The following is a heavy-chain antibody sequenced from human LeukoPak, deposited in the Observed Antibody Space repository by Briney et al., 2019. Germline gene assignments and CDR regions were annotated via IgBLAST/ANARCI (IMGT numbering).Heavy chain of an antibody. CDR1: GFTFSSYA. Sequence: GGSLRLSCAASGFTFSSYAMHWVRQAPGKGLEWVSGISWNSGSIGYADSVKGRFTISRDNAKNSLYLQMNSLRAEDTALYYCAKDIVWRTGAVAGTSIDYWGQGTLVTVSS. CDR2: ISWNSGSI. D-gene: IGHD6-19*01. V-gene: IGHV3-9*01. CDR3: AKDIVWRTGAVAGTSIDY. J-gene: IGHJ4*02.